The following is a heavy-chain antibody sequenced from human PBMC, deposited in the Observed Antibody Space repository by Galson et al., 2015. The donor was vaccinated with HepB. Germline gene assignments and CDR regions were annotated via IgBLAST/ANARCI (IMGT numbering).Heavy chain of an antibody. D-gene: IGHD4-23*01. CDR1: GYTFTSYA. CDR2: INAGNGNT. V-gene: IGHV1-3*01. CDR3: ARVPAYYGGNSALDY. J-gene: IGHJ4*02. Sequence: SVKVSCKASGYTFTSYAMHWVRQAPGQRLEWMGWINAGNGNTKYSQKFQGRVTITRNTSASTAYMELSSLRSEDMAVYYCARVPAYYGGNSALDYWGQGTLVTVSS.